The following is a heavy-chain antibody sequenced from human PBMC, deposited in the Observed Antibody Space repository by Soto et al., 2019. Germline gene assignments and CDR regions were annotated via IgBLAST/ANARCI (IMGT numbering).Heavy chain of an antibody. CDR3: ARDWGGDAGLYWYFDF. CDR1: GFTVSTNY. Sequence: SCAASGFTVSTNYMSWVRQAPGKGLEWVSVIYSDGTTHFADSLKGRFTLSRDTSKNTVYLQINSLRAEDTAVYFCARDWGGDAGLYWYFDFWGRGTLVTVSS. CDR2: IYSDGTT. D-gene: IGHD3-10*01. V-gene: IGHV3-53*01. J-gene: IGHJ2*01.